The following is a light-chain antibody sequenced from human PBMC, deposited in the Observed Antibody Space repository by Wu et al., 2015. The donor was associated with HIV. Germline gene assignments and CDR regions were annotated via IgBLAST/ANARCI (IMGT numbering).Light chain of an antibody. CDR3: QHYNERPWT. V-gene: IGKV3-15*01. Sequence: EIVMTQSPATLSVSPGETVTLSCRASQSVSTNVVWYQQTPGQAPRLLINGATTRATGIPARFSGSGPGTKFTLTISSVQSEDFAVYICQHYNERPWTFGQGTRVEIK. J-gene: IGKJ1*01. CDR2: GAT. CDR1: QSVSTN.